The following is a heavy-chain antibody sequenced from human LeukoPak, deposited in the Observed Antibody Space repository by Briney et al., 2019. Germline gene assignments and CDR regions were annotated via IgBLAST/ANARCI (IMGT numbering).Heavy chain of an antibody. V-gene: IGHV4-34*01. Sequence: SETLCLSCAAYGWSFSGYYWSWIRQPPGKGLEWVGEISNSGSTNYNAILKSRVTISVDTSKNQFSLKLSSVTAADTAVYYCARGSGYGGYGPGYYFDYWGQGTLVTVSS. CDR3: ARGSGYGGYGPGYYFDY. CDR1: GWSFSGYY. CDR2: ISNSGST. D-gene: IGHD5-12*01. J-gene: IGHJ4*02.